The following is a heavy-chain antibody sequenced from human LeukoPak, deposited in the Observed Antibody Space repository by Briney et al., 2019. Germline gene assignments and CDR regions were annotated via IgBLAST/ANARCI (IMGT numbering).Heavy chain of an antibody. CDR1: GFTFSSYA. Sequence: GGSLRLSCAASGFTFSSYAMSWVRQAPGRGLEWVSVISTSGESAYYADSVKGRFTISRDNSKNTLYLQMNSLRAEDTAVYYCAKGPGAHSSGWYPRFDYWGQGTLVTVSS. CDR3: AKGPGAHSSGWYPRFDY. J-gene: IGHJ4*02. V-gene: IGHV3-23*01. CDR2: ISTSGESA. D-gene: IGHD6-19*01.